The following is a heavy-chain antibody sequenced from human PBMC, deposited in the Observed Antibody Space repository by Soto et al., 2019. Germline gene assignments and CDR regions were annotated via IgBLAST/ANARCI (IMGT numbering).Heavy chain of an antibody. CDR1: GFTFSSYG. D-gene: IGHD2-15*01. CDR2: IWYDGSNK. Sequence: GGSLRLSCAASGFTFSSYGMHWVRQAPGKGLEWVAVIWYDGSNKYYADSVKGRFTISRDNSKNTLYLQMNSLRAEDTAVYYCARDGGIVVVNLDAFDIWGQGTMVTVSS. V-gene: IGHV3-33*01. CDR3: ARDGGIVVVNLDAFDI. J-gene: IGHJ3*02.